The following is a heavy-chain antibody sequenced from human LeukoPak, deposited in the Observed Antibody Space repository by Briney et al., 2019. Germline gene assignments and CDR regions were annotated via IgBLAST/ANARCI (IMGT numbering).Heavy chain of an antibody. CDR1: GFTFSNAW. D-gene: IGHD3-3*01. J-gene: IGHJ4*02. Sequence: PGGSLRLSCAASGFTFSNAWMNWVRQAPGKGLEWVGRIKSKTDGGTTDYPAPVKGRFTISRDDSKNTLYLQMNSLKTEDTAVYYCTRENHDFWSGYYFDYWGQGTLVTVSS. CDR3: TRENHDFWSGYYFDY. CDR2: IKSKTDGGTT. V-gene: IGHV3-15*07.